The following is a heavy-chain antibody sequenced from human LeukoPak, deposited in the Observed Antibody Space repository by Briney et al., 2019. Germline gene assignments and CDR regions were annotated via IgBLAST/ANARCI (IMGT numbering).Heavy chain of an antibody. CDR2: ISGDGGSA. Sequence: GGSLRLSCAAPGFMFHDYAIHWVRQAPGKGLEWVSLISGDGGSAFYADSVKGRFTISRDNSKNSLYLQMNSLRSDDTALYYCARESESSGWYDYWGQGTLVTVSS. V-gene: IGHV3-43*02. CDR1: GFMFHDYA. J-gene: IGHJ4*02. D-gene: IGHD6-19*01. CDR3: ARESESSGWYDY.